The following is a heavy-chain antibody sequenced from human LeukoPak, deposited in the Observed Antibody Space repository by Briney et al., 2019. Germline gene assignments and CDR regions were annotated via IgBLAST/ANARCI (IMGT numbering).Heavy chain of an antibody. CDR2: INPNSGGT. CDR3: APMTTVTYDNYYYYYMDV. Sequence: ASVKVSCKASGYTFTGYYMHWVRQAPGQGLEWMGRINPNSGGTNYAQKFQGRVTMTRDTSISTAYMELSRLRSDDTAVYYCAPMTTVTYDNYYYYYMDVWGKGTTVTVSS. D-gene: IGHD4-17*01. CDR1: GYTFTGYY. V-gene: IGHV1-2*06. J-gene: IGHJ6*03.